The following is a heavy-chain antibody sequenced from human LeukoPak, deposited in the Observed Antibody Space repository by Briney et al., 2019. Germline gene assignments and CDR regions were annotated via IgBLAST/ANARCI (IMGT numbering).Heavy chain of an antibody. CDR1: GGSFSRYY. CDR3: ARGFLYRSDSSGYYYVGFSFYFDY. D-gene: IGHD3-22*01. Sequence: SETLSLTCAVHGGSFSRYYWSWIGQPPGKRLEWIGEINHSGSTNYNPSLKSRVTISVDTSKNQFSLKLSSVTAADTAVYYCARGFLYRSDSSGYYYVGFSFYFDYWGQGTLVTVSS. CDR2: INHSGST. J-gene: IGHJ4*02. V-gene: IGHV4-34*01.